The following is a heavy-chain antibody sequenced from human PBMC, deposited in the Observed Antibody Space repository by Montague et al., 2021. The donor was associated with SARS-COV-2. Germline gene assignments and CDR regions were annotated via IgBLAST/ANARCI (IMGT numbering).Heavy chain of an antibody. CDR3: ARDGHIAASPGDYYGMDV. V-gene: IGHV4-59*01. CDR2: IYYSGST. Sequence: SETLSLTCTVSGGSISSYYWSWILQPPGKGLQWIGYIYYSGSTNYNPSLKSRVTISVDTSKNQFSLKLSSVTAAATAVYYCARDGHIAASPGDYYGMDVWGQGTTVTVSS. CDR1: GGSISSYY. D-gene: IGHD6-6*01. J-gene: IGHJ6*02.